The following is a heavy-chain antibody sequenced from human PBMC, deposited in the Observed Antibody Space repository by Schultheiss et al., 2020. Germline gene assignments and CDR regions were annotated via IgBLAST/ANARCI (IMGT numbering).Heavy chain of an antibody. D-gene: IGHD5-24*01. Sequence: GGSLRLSCAASGFTFSSYSMNWVRQAPGKGLEWVSYISSSSSTIYYADSVKGRFTISRDNAKNSLYLQMNSLRAEDTAVYYCASTSPTGGWLQTRRYFDYWGKGTLVTVSS. CDR3: ASTSPTGGWLQTRRYFDY. CDR2: ISSSSSTI. J-gene: IGHJ4*02. V-gene: IGHV3-48*01. CDR1: GFTFSSYS.